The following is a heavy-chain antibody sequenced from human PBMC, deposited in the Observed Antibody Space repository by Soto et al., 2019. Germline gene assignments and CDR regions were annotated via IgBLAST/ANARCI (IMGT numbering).Heavy chain of an antibody. D-gene: IGHD6-19*01. CDR3: ARGGSSSWYAADY. CDR2: YYANGITNYDSNH. V-gene: IGHV4-4*07. J-gene: IGHJ4*02. Sequence: SETLSLTCTVSGVSIRSYYWSWIRQSAGKGLEWVGRYYANGITNYDSNHNYNPSLESRVTMSVDMSKNQFSLKLVSVTSADTAVYYCARGGSSSWYAADYWGQGMLVTVSS. CDR1: GVSIRSYY.